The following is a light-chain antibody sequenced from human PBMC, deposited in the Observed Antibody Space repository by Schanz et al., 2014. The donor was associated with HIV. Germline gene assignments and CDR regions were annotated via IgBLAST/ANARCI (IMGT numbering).Light chain of an antibody. V-gene: IGLV1-44*01. CDR2: SDN. Sequence: QSVLTQPPSTSGTPGQRVTISCSGSSSNIGSNTVNWYQHLPGSAPQLLIYSDNQRPSRVPDRFFGSKSGTSASLAISGLRSDDEAHYYCATWDDSLDGWVFGGGTKLTVL. CDR1: SSNIGSNT. CDR3: ATWDDSLDGWV. J-gene: IGLJ3*02.